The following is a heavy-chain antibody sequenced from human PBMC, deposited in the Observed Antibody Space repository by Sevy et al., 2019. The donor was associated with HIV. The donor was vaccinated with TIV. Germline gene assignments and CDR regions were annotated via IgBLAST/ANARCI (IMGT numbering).Heavy chain of an antibody. D-gene: IGHD3-3*01. Sequence: GGSLRLSCAASGFTFSSYAMSWVRQAPGKGLEWVSAISGSGGSTYYADSVKGRFTISRDNSKNTLYLQMNSLGAEDTAVYYCAMTHYDFWSPDGWGQGTLVTVSS. CDR1: GFTFSSYA. J-gene: IGHJ4*02. V-gene: IGHV3-23*01. CDR2: ISGSGGST. CDR3: AMTHYDFWSPDG.